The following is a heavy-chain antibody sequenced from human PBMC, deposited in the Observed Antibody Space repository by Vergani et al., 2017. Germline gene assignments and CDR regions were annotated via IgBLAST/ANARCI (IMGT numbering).Heavy chain of an antibody. D-gene: IGHD5-24*01. CDR1: GGTFSSYT. CDR3: ARDGYNYRYYYYGMDV. J-gene: IGHJ6*02. V-gene: IGHV1-69*08. CDR2: IIPILGIA. Sequence: QVQLVQSGAEVKKPGSSVKVSCKASGGTFSSYTISWVRQAPGQGLEWMGRIIPILGIANSAQKFQGRVTITADKSTSTAYMELSSLRSEDTAVYYCARDGYNYRYYYYGMDVWGQGTTVTVSS.